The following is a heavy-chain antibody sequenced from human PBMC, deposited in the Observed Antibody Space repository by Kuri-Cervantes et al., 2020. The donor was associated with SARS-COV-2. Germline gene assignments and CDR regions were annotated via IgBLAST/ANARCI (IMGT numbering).Heavy chain of an antibody. CDR3: ARRYCSGGNCYFDY. V-gene: IGHV3-23*01. CDR2: ISGSGGST. Sequence: GESLKISCAASGVTFSSYAMSWVRQAPGKGLEWVSAISGSGGSTYYADSVKGRFTISRDNSKNTLYLQMNRLRDEDTAVYYCARRYCSGGNCYFDYWGQGTLVTVSS. CDR1: GVTFSSYA. J-gene: IGHJ4*02. D-gene: IGHD2-15*01.